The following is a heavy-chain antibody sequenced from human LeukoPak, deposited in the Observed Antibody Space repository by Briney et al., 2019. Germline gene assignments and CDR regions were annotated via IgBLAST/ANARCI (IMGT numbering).Heavy chain of an antibody. CDR1: GYSFTDYW. CDR3: ARRGLEYCSSTSCLNDAFEI. J-gene: IGHJ3*02. CDR2: IYPDDSNT. D-gene: IGHD2-2*01. V-gene: IGHV5-51*01. Sequence: GESLEISCKGSGYSFTDYWIAWVRQMPGKGLEWMGIIYPDDSNTRYSPSFQGQVTISADKSISTAYLQWSSLKASDTAMYYCARRGLEYCSSTSCLNDAFEIWGQGTMVTVSS.